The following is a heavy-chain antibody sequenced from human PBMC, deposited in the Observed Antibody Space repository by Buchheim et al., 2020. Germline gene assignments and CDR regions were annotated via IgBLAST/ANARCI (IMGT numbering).Heavy chain of an antibody. Sequence: QVQLQESGPGLVKPSETLSLTCTVSGGSISSYYWSWIRQPPGKGLEWIGYIYYSGSTNYNPSLKSRVTISVDTSKNQFSLKLSSVTAADTAVYYCARDRKCSGDSYYLHYYGIDVWG. D-gene: IGHD2-15*01. CDR1: GGSISSYY. CDR3: ARDRKCSGDSYYLHYYGIDV. V-gene: IGHV4-59*01. J-gene: IGHJ6*02. CDR2: IYYSGST.